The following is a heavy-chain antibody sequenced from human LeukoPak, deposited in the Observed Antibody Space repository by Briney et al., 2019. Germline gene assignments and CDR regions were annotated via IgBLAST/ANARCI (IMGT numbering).Heavy chain of an antibody. CDR1: GFTFSSYA. J-gene: IGHJ4*02. Sequence: GGSLRLSCAASGFTFSSYAMSWVRQAPGKGLEWVSAISGSGGSTYYADSVKGRFTISRDNSKNTLYLQMNSLRAEDTAVYYCAFRRDLTYYYDGLDYWGQGTLVTVSS. D-gene: IGHD3-22*01. CDR3: AFRRDLTYYYDGLDY. CDR2: ISGSGGST. V-gene: IGHV3-23*01.